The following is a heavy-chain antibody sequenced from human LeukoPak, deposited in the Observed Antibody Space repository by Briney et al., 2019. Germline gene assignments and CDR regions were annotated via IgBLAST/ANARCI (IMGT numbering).Heavy chain of an antibody. CDR3: ATQASASTTVTTFDY. Sequence: ASVKVSCKVSGYTLTGLSMHWVRQAPGKGLEWMGGFDPEDGETIYAQKFQGRVTMTEDTSTDTAYMELSSLRSEDTAVYYCATQASASTTVTTFDYWGQGTPVTVSS. D-gene: IGHD4-17*01. CDR2: FDPEDGET. V-gene: IGHV1-24*01. CDR1: GYTLTGLS. J-gene: IGHJ4*02.